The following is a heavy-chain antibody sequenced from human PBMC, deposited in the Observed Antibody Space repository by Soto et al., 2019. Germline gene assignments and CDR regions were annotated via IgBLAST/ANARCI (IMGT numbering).Heavy chain of an antibody. CDR2: ISGSGGST. J-gene: IGHJ4*02. Sequence: GGSLSLSCAASGFTFSSYAMSWVRQAPGKGLEWVSAISGSGGSTYYADSVKGRFTISRDNPKNTLYLQMNSLRAEDTAVYYCAKGGGSGSRHTAGNFEEWGQEDLVT. V-gene: IGHV3-23*01. CDR3: AKGGGSGSRHTAGNFEE. CDR1: GFTFSSYA. D-gene: IGHD2-2*02.